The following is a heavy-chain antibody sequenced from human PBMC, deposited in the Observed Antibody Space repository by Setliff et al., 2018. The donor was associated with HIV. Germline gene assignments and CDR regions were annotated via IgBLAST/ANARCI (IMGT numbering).Heavy chain of an antibody. J-gene: IGHJ4*02. CDR3: ARAYFGSGIYY. Sequence: NPSETLSLTCTVSGGSISSYYWSWIRQPPGKGLEWIGYIYTSGSTNYNPSLKSRVTISLDTSKNQFSLKLSSVTAADTAVYYCARAYFGSGIYYWGQGTLVTVSS. D-gene: IGHD3-10*01. CDR2: IYTSGST. V-gene: IGHV4-4*09. CDR1: GGSISSYY.